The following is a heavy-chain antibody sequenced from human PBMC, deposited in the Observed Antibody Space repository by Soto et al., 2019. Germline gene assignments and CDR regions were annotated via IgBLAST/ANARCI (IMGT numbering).Heavy chain of an antibody. V-gene: IGHV3-7*01. CDR1: GFTFSSYW. D-gene: IGHD1-1*01. Sequence: PGGSLRLSCTASGFTFSSYWMNWVRQAPGKGLEWVANINQDGNEDNLLDSVKGRFTISRDNAKNSLFLQMNSLRVDDTAVYYCARTGDGHHDFLDYWGQGALVTVSS. J-gene: IGHJ4*02. CDR3: ARTGDGHHDFLDY. CDR2: INQDGNED.